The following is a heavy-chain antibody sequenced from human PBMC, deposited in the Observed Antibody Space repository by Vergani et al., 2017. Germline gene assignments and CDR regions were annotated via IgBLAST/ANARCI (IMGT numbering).Heavy chain of an antibody. CDR2: ISAYNGNT. Sequence: QVQLVQSGAEVKKPGASVKVSCKASGYTFTSYGISWVRQAPGQGLEWMGWISAYNGNTNYAQKLQGRVTMTTDTSTSTAYMELRSLRSDDTAVYYCAMALRYYDSSGYLDYWGQGTLVTVSS. J-gene: IGHJ4*02. V-gene: IGHV1-18*01. D-gene: IGHD3-22*01. CDR1: GYTFTSYG. CDR3: AMALRYYDSSGYLDY.